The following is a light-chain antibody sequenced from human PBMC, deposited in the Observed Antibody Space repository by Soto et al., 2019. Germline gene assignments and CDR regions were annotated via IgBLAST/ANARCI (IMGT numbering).Light chain of an antibody. J-gene: IGKJ1*01. CDR1: QSISSW. CDR3: QHYNTYSGT. Sequence: DIQMTQSPSTLSASVGDRVTITCRASQSISSWLAWYQQKPGKAPKVLIFDASSLESGVPSRFSAIGSGTEFTLTINSLQPDDFATYYCQHYNTYSGTFGQGTKVEVK. V-gene: IGKV1-5*01. CDR2: DAS.